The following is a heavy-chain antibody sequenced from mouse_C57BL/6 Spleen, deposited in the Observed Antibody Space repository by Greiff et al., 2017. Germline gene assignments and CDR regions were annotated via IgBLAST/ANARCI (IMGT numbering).Heavy chain of an antibody. CDR1: GFTFSDYG. CDR2: ISSGSSTI. V-gene: IGHV5-17*01. Sequence: DVKLVESGGGLVKPGGSLKLSCAASGFTFSDYGMNWVRQAPEKGLEWVAYISSGSSTIYYADTVKGRFTISRDNAKNTLFLQMTSLRSEDTAMYYCARGFITPMDYWGQGTSVTVSS. D-gene: IGHD1-1*01. CDR3: ARGFITPMDY. J-gene: IGHJ4*01.